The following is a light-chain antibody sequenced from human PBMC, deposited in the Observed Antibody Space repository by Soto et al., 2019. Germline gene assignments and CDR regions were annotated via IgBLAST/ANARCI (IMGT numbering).Light chain of an antibody. CDR2: DAS. Sequence: EIVLTQSPATLSLSPGERATLSCRASQSIGYYLAWYQEKPGQAPRLLIYDASIRATGIPARFSGSGSGTEFTLTISSLQPEDFATYYCQQYNSYSQTFGQGTKVDIK. J-gene: IGKJ1*01. V-gene: IGKV3-11*01. CDR1: QSIGYY. CDR3: QQYNSYSQT.